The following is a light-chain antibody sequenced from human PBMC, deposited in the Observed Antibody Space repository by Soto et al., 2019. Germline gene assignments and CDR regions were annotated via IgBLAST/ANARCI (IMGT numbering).Light chain of an antibody. CDR1: PSVLYSSNSKNY. CDR2: WAS. Sequence: DIVMTQSPDALAVSLGERATINCKSSPSVLYSSNSKNYLAWYQQKPGQPPILLISWASTRESGVPDRFSGSGSGTDFTLTISSLQAEDVAVYYCQQYYSTPPTFGPGNKVDIK. V-gene: IGKV4-1*01. J-gene: IGKJ3*01. CDR3: QQYYSTPPT.